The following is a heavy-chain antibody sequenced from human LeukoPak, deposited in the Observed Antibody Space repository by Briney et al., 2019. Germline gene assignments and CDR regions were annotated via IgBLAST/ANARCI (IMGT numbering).Heavy chain of an antibody. V-gene: IGHV3-23*01. CDR3: AGRPVGTRLLWFGELIAFDI. Sequence: SLRPSCAVSGFTFSSLGMSWVRQAARKWMGWVSAMGGSVGSTSYADSGEGRFTIPRDNSKHTPYLQRNCPRAAEQAVYYCAGRPVGTRLLWFGELIAFDIWGQGTMVTVSS. CDR2: MGGSVGST. CDR1: GFTFSSLG. D-gene: IGHD3-10*01. J-gene: IGHJ3*02.